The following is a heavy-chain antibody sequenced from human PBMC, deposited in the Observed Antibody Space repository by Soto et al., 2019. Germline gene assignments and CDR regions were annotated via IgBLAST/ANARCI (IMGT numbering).Heavy chain of an antibody. V-gene: IGHV1-3*01. D-gene: IGHD2-2*01. J-gene: IGHJ3*02. CDR3: AREERVYCISTSCYWPFDI. CDR2: INAGNGNT. Sequence: ASVKVSCKASGYTFTSYAMHWVRQAPGQRLEWMGWINAGNGNTKYSQKFQGRVTITRDTSASTAYMELSSLRSEDTAVYYCAREERVYCISTSCYWPFDIWGQGTLVTVSS. CDR1: GYTFTSYA.